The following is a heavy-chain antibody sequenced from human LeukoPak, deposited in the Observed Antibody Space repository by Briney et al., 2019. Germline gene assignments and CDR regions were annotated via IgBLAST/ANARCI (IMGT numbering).Heavy chain of an antibody. CDR2: ILSDSGTTI. V-gene: IGHV3-48*04. CDR1: GFTFSSYT. CDR3: VRGTSHPV. Sequence: GGSLRLSCATSGFTFSSYTMNWVRQAPGRGLEWISSILSDSGTTIHYADSVKGRFTISRDNAENSLSLQMKSLRVEDTAVYYCVRGTSHPVWGQGTTVTVSS. J-gene: IGHJ3*01. D-gene: IGHD1-14*01.